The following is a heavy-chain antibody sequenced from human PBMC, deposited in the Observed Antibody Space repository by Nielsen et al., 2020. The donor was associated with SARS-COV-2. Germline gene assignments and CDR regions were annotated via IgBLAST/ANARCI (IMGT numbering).Heavy chain of an antibody. CDR2: IYPGDSDT. Sequence: GESLKISCAASGFSFSDSGMHWVRQASGKGLEWMGIIYPGDSDTRYSPSFQGQVTISADKSISTAYLQWSSLKASDTAMYYCARHGPHGYFDYWGQGTLVTVSS. CDR1: GFSFSDSG. CDR3: ARHGPHGYFDY. V-gene: IGHV5-51*01. J-gene: IGHJ4*02.